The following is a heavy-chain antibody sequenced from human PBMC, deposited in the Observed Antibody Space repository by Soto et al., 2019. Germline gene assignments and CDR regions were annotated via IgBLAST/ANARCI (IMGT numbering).Heavy chain of an antibody. V-gene: IGHV3-53*01. CDR1: GITVSSNY. CDR2: IYSGGST. D-gene: IGHD2-15*01. J-gene: IGHJ5*02. CDR3: AKGAVVAGRGWFDP. Sequence: PGGSLRLSCAASGITVSSNYMSWVRQAPGRGLEWVSVIYSGGSTNYADSVKGRFTISRDNSNNMLYLQMNSLRAEDTAIYYCAKGAVVAGRGWFDPWGQGTLVTVSS.